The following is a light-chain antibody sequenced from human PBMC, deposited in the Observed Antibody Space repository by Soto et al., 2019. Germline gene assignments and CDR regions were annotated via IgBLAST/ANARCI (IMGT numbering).Light chain of an antibody. Sequence: QSALTQPPSVSGSPGQTVTISCTGTSSDVGSYNRVSWYQQTPGTAPKLMIYAVSNRPSGVPDCFSGSKSGNTASLTISGLQADDEADYYCGSYTSSSAWVFGGGTKLTVL. V-gene: IGLV2-18*02. J-gene: IGLJ2*01. CDR2: AVS. CDR3: GSYTSSSAWV. CDR1: SSDVGSYNR.